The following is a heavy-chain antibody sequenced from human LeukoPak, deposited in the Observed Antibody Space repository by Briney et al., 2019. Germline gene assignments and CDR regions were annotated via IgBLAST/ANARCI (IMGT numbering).Heavy chain of an antibody. Sequence: PSETLSLTCTVSGGSISSGSYYWSWIRQPAGKGLEWIGRIYTSGSTNYNPSLKSRVTISVDTSKNQFSLKLSSVTAADTAVYYCARDSLNYYYMDVWGKGTTVTISS. V-gene: IGHV4-61*02. J-gene: IGHJ6*03. CDR2: IYTSGST. CDR1: GGSISSGSYY. CDR3: ARDSLNYYYMDV.